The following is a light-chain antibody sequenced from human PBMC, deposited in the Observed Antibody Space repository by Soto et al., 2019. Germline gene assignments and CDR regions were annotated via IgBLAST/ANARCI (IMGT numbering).Light chain of an antibody. CDR1: SSDVGGYKF. CDR2: EVN. V-gene: IGLV2-8*01. CDR3: SSYAGSSNV. J-gene: IGLJ1*01. Sequence: QSALTQPASVSASPGQSITISCTGTSSDVGGYKFVSWYQQHPGKAPKLMIYEVNKRPSGVPDRFSGSKSGNTASLTVSGLQAEDEADYYCSSYAGSSNVFGTGTKLTVL.